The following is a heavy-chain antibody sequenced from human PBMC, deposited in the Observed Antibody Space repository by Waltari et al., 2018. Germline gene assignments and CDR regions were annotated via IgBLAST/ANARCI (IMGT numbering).Heavy chain of an antibody. CDR1: GYTFTDYY. Sequence: EVQLVQSGAEVKKPGATVKISCKASGYTFTDYYMHWVQQAPGQGLEWMGRVDPEDGETIYAEKFQGRVTITADESTSTAYMELSSLRSEDTAVYYCARDGSSGWPGDYFDYWGQGTLVTVSS. J-gene: IGHJ4*02. V-gene: IGHV1-69-2*01. CDR2: VDPEDGET. CDR3: ARDGSSGWPGDYFDY. D-gene: IGHD6-19*01.